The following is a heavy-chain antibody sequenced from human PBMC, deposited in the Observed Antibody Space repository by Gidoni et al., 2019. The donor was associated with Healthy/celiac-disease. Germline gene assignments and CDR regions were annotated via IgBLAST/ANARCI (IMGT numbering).Heavy chain of an antibody. J-gene: IGHJ4*02. V-gene: IGHV3-11*06. CDR2: ISSSSSYT. D-gene: IGHD6-13*01. CDR3: AREMDSSSWCVDY. CDR1: GFPFSDYY. Sequence: QVQPAEPGGVWVKPGGSRRLTCPASGFPFSDYYLSWLRQAPGTGLEWVSYISSSSSYTNYADSVKGRFTISRDNAKNSLYLQMNSLRAEDTAVYYCAREMDSSSWCVDYWGQGTLVTVSS.